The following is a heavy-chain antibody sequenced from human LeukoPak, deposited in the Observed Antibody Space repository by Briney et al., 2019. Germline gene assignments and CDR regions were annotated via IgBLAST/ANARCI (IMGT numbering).Heavy chain of an antibody. Sequence: PGRSLRLSCAASGFTFSSYGMHWVRQAPGKGLEWVAVISYDGSNKYYADSVKDRFTISRDNSKNTLYLQMNSLRAEDTAVYYCAKDRLAAAGTWGIFDYWGQGTLVTVSS. CDR3: AKDRLAAAGTWGIFDY. D-gene: IGHD6-13*01. J-gene: IGHJ4*02. CDR1: GFTFSSYG. CDR2: ISYDGSNK. V-gene: IGHV3-30*18.